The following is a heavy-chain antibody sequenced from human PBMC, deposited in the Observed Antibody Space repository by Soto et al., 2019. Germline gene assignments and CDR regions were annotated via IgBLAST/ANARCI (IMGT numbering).Heavy chain of an antibody. CDR2: LYYSGGT. Sequence: PSETLSLTCTVSGDSISNYYWSWIRQSPGRGLEWIGYLYYSGGTNYNPSLNGRVTILVDTSKNQFSLKLSSVTAADTAVFYCARLIRCKTTSCYFDYWGQGTLVTVSS. CDR3: ARLIRCKTTSCYFDY. V-gene: IGHV4-59*08. J-gene: IGHJ4*02. D-gene: IGHD2-2*01. CDR1: GDSISNYY.